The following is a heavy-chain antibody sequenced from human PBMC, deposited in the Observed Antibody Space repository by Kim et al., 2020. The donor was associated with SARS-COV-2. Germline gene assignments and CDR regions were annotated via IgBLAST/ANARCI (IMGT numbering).Heavy chain of an antibody. D-gene: IGHD2-15*01. CDR2: IYYSGST. CDR3: ARESDCSGGSCYLVY. CDR1: GGSISSGGYY. V-gene: IGHV4-31*03. J-gene: IGHJ4*02. Sequence: SETLSLTCTVSGGSISSGGYYWSWIRQHPGKGLEWIGYIYYSGSTYYNPSLKSRVTISVDTSKNQFSLKLSSVTAADTAVYYCARESDCSGGSCYLVYWGQGTLVTVSS.